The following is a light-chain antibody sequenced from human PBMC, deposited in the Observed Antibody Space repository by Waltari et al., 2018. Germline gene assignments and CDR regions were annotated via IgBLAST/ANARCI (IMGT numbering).Light chain of an antibody. J-gene: IGKJ2*01. Sequence: IQMTQSPSTLSASVGDGVTIPCRASPSINTWLAWYQQKPGTAPKLLMFQASNLEYGVPSRFSGSGSGTEFTLTISSLQPDDSASYYCQQYNSWPYTFGQGTKLEIK. CDR2: QAS. CDR3: QQYNSWPYT. V-gene: IGKV1-5*03. CDR1: PSINTW.